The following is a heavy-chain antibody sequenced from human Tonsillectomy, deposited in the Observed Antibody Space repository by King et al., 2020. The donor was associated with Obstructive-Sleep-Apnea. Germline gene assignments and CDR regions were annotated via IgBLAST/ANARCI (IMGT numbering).Heavy chain of an antibody. V-gene: IGHV5-51*01. D-gene: IGHD1-26*01. Sequence: QLVQSGAEVKKPGESLKISCKGSGYIFTSNWIGWVRQMPGKGLEWMGIIYPGDSDTRYSPSFQGQVTISVDKSISTAYLQWNSLKASDTAMYYCASLRIVGATPFDYWGQGTLVTVSS. CDR2: IYPGDSDT. CDR1: GYIFTSNW. CDR3: ASLRIVGATPFDY. J-gene: IGHJ4*02.